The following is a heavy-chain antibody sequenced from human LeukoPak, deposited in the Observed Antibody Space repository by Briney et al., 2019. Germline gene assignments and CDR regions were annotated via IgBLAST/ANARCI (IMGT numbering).Heavy chain of an antibody. Sequence: GRSLRLSCAASGFTFSSYGMHWVRQAPGKGLEWVAVISYDGSNKYYADSVKGRFTISRDNSKNTLYLQMNNLRAEDTAVYYCAKGEWEPHYYYGMDVWGQGTTVTVSS. CDR2: ISYDGSNK. CDR1: GFTFSSYG. V-gene: IGHV3-30*18. J-gene: IGHJ6*02. CDR3: AKGEWEPHYYYGMDV. D-gene: IGHD1-26*01.